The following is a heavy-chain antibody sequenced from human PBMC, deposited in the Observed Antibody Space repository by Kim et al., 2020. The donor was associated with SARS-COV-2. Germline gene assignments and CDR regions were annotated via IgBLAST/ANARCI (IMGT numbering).Heavy chain of an antibody. CDR1: GFTFSSYA. J-gene: IGHJ6*02. V-gene: IGHV3-30*04. D-gene: IGHD1-26*01. Sequence: GGSLRLSCAASGFTFSSYAMHRVRQAPGKGLEWVAVISYDGSNKYYADSVKGRFTISRDNSKNTLYLQMNSLRAEDTAVYYCARSSRLGSYPGSMDVWGQGTTVTVSS. CDR3: ARSSRLGSYPGSMDV. CDR2: ISYDGSNK.